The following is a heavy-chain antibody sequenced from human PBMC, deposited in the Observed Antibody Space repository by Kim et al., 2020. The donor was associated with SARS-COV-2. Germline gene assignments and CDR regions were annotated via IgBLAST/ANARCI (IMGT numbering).Heavy chain of an antibody. CDR3: ATERDYVRYFDL. V-gene: IGHV3-30*04. CDR1: GFTFSSYA. D-gene: IGHD4-17*01. CDR2: ISYDGSNK. J-gene: IGHJ2*01. Sequence: GGSLRLSCAASGFTFSSYAMHWVRQAPGKGLEWVAVISYDGSNKYYADSVKGRFTISRDNSKNTLYLQMNSLRAEDTAVYYCATERDYVRYFDLWGRGTLVTVSS.